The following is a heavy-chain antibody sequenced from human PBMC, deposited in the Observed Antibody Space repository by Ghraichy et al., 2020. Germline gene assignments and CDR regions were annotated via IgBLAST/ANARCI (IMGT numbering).Heavy chain of an antibody. CDR2: ISGSGGST. CDR3: AKDYDYIWGSVSYFDY. Sequence: GGSLRLSCAASGFTFSSYAMSWVRQAPGKGLEWVSAISGSGGSTYYADSVKGRFTISRDNSKNTLYLQMNSLRAEDTAVYYCAKDYDYIWGSVSYFDYWGQGTLVTVSS. J-gene: IGHJ4*02. D-gene: IGHD3-16*01. V-gene: IGHV3-23*01. CDR1: GFTFSSYA.